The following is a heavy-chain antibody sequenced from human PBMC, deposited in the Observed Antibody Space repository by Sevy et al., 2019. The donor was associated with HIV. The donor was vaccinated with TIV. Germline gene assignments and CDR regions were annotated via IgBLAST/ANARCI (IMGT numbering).Heavy chain of an antibody. V-gene: IGHV3-15*07. J-gene: IGHJ4*02. CDR2: IKSITDGGSA. CDR1: GFDFPNAW. Sequence: GGSLRLSCTASGFDFPNAWMNWIRQVPGKGLEWVGHIKSITDGGSADYAAPVKGRFTISRHDSKNTLYLQMNSLKAEGTAGYYCSPADFFYYWGRGTLVTVSS. CDR3: SPADFFYY.